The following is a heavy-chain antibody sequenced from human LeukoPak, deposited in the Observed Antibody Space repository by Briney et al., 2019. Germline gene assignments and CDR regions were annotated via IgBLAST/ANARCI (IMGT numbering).Heavy chain of an antibody. Sequence: PSETLSLTCTVSGGSISSSSYYWGWIRQPPGKGLEWIGSIYYSGSTYYNPSLKSRVTISVDTSKNQFSLKLSSVTAADTAVYYCARELPPKSTPTRELSFPKDCWGQGTLVTVSS. D-gene: IGHD3-16*02. CDR2: IYYSGST. CDR1: GGSISSSSYY. J-gene: IGHJ4*02. CDR3: ARELPPKSTPTRELSFPKDC. V-gene: IGHV4-39*07.